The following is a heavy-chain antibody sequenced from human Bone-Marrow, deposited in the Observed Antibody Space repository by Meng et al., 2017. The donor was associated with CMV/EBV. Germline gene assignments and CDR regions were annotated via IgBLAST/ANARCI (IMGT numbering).Heavy chain of an antibody. CDR3: AKDLYGAHVPDYYGMDV. Sequence: GESLKISCAASGFTFSSYGMHWVRQAPGKGLEWVAVIWYDGSNKYYADSVKGRFTISRDNSKNTLYLQMNSLRAEDTAMYYCAKDLYGAHVPDYYGMDVWGQGTTVTVSS. J-gene: IGHJ6*02. CDR2: IWYDGSNK. CDR1: GFTFSSYG. D-gene: IGHD4-17*01. V-gene: IGHV3-33*06.